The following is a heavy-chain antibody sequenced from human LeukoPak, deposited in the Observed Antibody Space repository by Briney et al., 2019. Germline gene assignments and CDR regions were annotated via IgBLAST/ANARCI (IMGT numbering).Heavy chain of an antibody. CDR2: INPNSGAT. CDR1: GYSFTGYY. CDR3: ARGDYYDSSGYLDSRNNWFDP. Sequence: ASVKVSCKASGYSFTGYYMHWVRQAPGQGLEWMGWINPNSGATHYAQKFQGRVTMTRDTSISTVYMELSRLGSDDTAVYYCARGDYYDSSGYLDSRNNWFDPWGQGTQVTVSS. J-gene: IGHJ5*02. D-gene: IGHD3-22*01. V-gene: IGHV1-2*02.